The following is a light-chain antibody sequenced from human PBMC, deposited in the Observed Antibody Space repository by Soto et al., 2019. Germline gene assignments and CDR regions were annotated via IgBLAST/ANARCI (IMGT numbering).Light chain of an antibody. Sequence: QSALTQPASVSGSPGQSITISCTGTSSDIGAYDYVSWYQQHPGGVPKLLIFDVSSRPSGVSSRFSGSKSGNTASLTISGLQADDESDYYCSSYADSRARDYVFGGGTKLTVL. CDR1: SSDIGAYDY. J-gene: IGLJ1*01. CDR2: DVS. V-gene: IGLV2-14*03. CDR3: SSYADSRARDYV.